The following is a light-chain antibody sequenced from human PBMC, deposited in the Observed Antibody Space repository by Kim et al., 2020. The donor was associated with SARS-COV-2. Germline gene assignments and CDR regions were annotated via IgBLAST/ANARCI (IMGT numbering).Light chain of an antibody. V-gene: IGLV3-1*01. J-gene: IGLJ2*01. CDR1: KLGDKY. Sequence: SVSPGQTASITCSGDKLGDKYACWYQQKPGQAPVLVIYQDSKQPSGIPGRFSGSNSGNTATLTISGTPAMDEADYYCQAWDSSTVVFGGGNQLTVL. CDR2: QDS. CDR3: QAWDSSTVV.